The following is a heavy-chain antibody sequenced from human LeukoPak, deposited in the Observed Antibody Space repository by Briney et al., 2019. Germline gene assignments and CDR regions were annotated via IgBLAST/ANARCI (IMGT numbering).Heavy chain of an antibody. J-gene: IGHJ6*03. CDR2: INPNTGGT. CDR3: ARSYDFWSGYYMDV. V-gene: IGHV1-2*02. CDR1: GYSFIDYY. Sequence: ASVKVSCKASGYSFIDYYIHWVRQAPGQGLEWMGWINPNTGGTNFQGRVTMTRDTSINTAYMELNRLRSDDTAMYYCARSYDFWSGYYMDVWGKGTTVTVSS. D-gene: IGHD3-3*01.